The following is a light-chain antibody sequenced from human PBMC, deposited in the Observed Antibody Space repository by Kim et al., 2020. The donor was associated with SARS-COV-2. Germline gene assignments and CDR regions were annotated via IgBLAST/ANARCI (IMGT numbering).Light chain of an antibody. CDR1: QSVSSN. J-gene: IGKJ2*01. V-gene: IGKV3-15*01. CDR2: RAS. Sequence: EIVMTQSPGTLSVSPGERVTLSCRASQSVSSNLAWYQQKPGQAPRLLIYRASTRASGIPVRFSGSGSGTEFTLTISSLQSEDFAVYYCHQYNNWHAFGQGTKLEI. CDR3: HQYNNWHA.